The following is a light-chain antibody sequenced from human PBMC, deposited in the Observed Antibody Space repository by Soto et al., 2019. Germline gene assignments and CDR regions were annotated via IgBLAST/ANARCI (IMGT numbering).Light chain of an antibody. CDR3: QQYNSYSLN. J-gene: IGKJ4*01. CDR2: DAS. V-gene: IGKV1-5*01. CDR1: QSISSW. Sequence: DLQMTQSPSTISASVLAIVTMTCRASQSISSWLAWYQQKPGKAPKLLIYDASSLESGVPSRFSGSGSGTEFTLTISSLQPDDFATYYCQQYNSYSLNCGGGTTGAIK.